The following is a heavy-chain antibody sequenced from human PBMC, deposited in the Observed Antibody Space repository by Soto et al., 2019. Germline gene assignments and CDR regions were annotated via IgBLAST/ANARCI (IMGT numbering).Heavy chain of an antibody. Sequence: EVQLVESGGGLVQPGGSLKLSCAASGFTFSGSAMHWVRQASGKGLEWVGRIRSKANSYATAYAASVKGRFTISRDDSKNTAYLQMNSLKTEDTAVYYCTRRGGFGELSGLSGHGMDVWGQGTTVTVSS. V-gene: IGHV3-73*02. CDR2: IRSKANSYAT. CDR3: TRRGGFGELSGLSGHGMDV. D-gene: IGHD3-10*01. CDR1: GFTFSGSA. J-gene: IGHJ6*02.